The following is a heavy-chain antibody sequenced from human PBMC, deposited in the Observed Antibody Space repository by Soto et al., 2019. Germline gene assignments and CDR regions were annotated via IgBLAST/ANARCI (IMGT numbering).Heavy chain of an antibody. CDR3: ASPRWLQFTPYHYYAMDV. D-gene: IGHD5-12*01. J-gene: IGHJ6*02. CDR1: GGPSGGDY. Sequence: PSKTLSLTSVVYGGPSGGDYWTWVRPPPGKGLEWIGEIHHSGSTNSNPSLKCRVTISVDTSKNQFSLKLSSVTAADTAVYYCASPRWLQFTPYHYYAMDVGRQGTTVT. CDR2: IHHSGST. V-gene: IGHV4-34*01.